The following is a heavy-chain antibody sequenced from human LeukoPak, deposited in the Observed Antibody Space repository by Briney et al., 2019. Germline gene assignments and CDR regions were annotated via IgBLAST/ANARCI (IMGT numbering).Heavy chain of an antibody. CDR2: ISWNSGSI. D-gene: IGHD1-20*01. J-gene: IGHJ6*02. V-gene: IGHV3-9*01. CDR1: GFAFDDYA. CDR3: AKDVLTGTTFDSGMNV. Sequence: GGSLRLSCAASGFAFDDYAMHWVRQAPGKGLEWVSGISWNSGSIGYADSVKGRFTISRDNAKNSLYLQMNSLRAEDTALYYCAKDVLTGTTFDSGMNVWGQGTTVTVSS.